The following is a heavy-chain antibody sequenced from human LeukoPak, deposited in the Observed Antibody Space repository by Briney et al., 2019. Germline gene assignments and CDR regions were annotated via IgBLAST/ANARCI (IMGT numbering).Heavy chain of an antibody. Sequence: SETLSLTCAVYGGSFSGYYWSWIRQPPGKGLEWIGEINHSGSTNYNPSLKSRVTISVDTSKNQFSLKLSSVTAADTAVYYCARGGRFRGPSPPDYWGQGTLVTVSS. CDR3: ARGGRFRGPSPPDY. CDR2: INHSGST. J-gene: IGHJ4*02. V-gene: IGHV4-34*01. CDR1: GGSFSGYY. D-gene: IGHD3-10*01.